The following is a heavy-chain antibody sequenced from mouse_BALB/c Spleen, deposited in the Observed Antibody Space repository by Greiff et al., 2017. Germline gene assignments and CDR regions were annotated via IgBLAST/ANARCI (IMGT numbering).Heavy chain of an antibody. V-gene: IGHV5-9-4*01. D-gene: IGHD1-1*01. Sequence: EVQGVESGGGLVKPGGSLKLSCAASGFTFSSYAMSWVRQSPEKRLEWVAEISSGGSYTYYPDTVTGRFTISRDNAKNTLYLEMSSLRSEDTAMYYCAREDPSYGSSYGRFAYWGQGTLVTVSA. CDR1: GFTFSSYA. J-gene: IGHJ3*01. CDR2: ISSGGSYT. CDR3: AREDPSYGSSYGRFAY.